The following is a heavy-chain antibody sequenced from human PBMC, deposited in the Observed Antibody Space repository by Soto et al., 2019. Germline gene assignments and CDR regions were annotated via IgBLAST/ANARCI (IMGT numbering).Heavy chain of an antibody. V-gene: IGHV2-5*02. CDR1: GFSLSSYGMG. J-gene: IGHJ4*02. CDR3: AHAGDYDLLTFDH. D-gene: IGHD4-17*01. CDR2: IYWDDDK. Sequence: QITLKESGPTLVRPAQTLTLTCGFSGFSLSSYGMGVAWIRQPPGKALEWLALIYWDDDKRYSPSLKDRLAISKDTSSNQLVLTITNMDPGDTATYFCAHAGDYDLLTFDHWDPGTLVTVSS.